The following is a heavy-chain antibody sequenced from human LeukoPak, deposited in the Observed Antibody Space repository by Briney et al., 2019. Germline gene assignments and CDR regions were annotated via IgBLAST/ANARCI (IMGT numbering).Heavy chain of an antibody. CDR3: ARNNWNSRTQRWFYFDN. J-gene: IGHJ4*02. CDR2: ISGSGSST. D-gene: IGHD1-1*01. Sequence: GGSLRLSCAASGFTFSGYAMTWVRQAPGKGLEWVSRISGSGSSTYYADSVKGRFTISRDNSENTVYLQMNSLRAEDTAVYYCARNNWNSRTQRWFYFDNWGQGTLVTVSS. V-gene: IGHV3-23*01. CDR1: GFTFSGYA.